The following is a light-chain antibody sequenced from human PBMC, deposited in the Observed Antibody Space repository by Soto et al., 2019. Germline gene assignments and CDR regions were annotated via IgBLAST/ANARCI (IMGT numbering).Light chain of an antibody. CDR1: QSVLYSSNNKSY. Sequence: DIVMTQSPDSLAVSLGERATINCKSSQSVLYSSNNKSYLAWYQQKPGQPPKLLIYWASTRESGVPDRFSGSGSGAYFTLTISSLQAEDVAVYYCQQYYSTPYTFGQGTKLEIK. CDR3: QQYYSTPYT. V-gene: IGKV4-1*01. J-gene: IGKJ2*01. CDR2: WAS.